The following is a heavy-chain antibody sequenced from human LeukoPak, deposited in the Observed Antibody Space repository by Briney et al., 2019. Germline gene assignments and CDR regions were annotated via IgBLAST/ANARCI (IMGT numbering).Heavy chain of an antibody. D-gene: IGHD4-17*01. CDR1: GGSISSSNW. J-gene: IGHJ4*02. CDR2: IYHSGST. Sequence: SETLSLTCAVSGGSISSSNWWSWVRQPPEKGLEWIGEIYHSGSTNYNPSLKSRVTISVDKSKNQFSLKLNSVTAADTAVYYCASGSRHTVSFDFWGQGTLVTVSS. V-gene: IGHV4-4*02. CDR3: ASGSRHTVSFDF.